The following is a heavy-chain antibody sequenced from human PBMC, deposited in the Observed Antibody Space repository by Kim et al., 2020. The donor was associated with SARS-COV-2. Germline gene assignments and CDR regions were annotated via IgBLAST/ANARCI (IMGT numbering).Heavy chain of an antibody. CDR3: ARDGGYSSSGYYFDY. CDR1: GFTFSSYA. CDR2: ISYDGSNK. J-gene: IGHJ4*02. Sequence: GGSLRLSCAASGFTFSSYAMHWVRQAAGKGLEWVAVISYDGSNKYYADSVKGRFTISRDNSKNTLYLQMNSLRAEDTAVYYCARDGGYSSSGYYFDYWGQGTLVTVSS. V-gene: IGHV3-30-3*01. D-gene: IGHD6-6*01.